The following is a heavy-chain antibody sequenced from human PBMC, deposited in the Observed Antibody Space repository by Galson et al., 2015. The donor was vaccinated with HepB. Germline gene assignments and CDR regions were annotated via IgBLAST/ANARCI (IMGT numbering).Heavy chain of an antibody. CDR2: TYYRSKWST. CDR3: ARGDIDLAA. CDR1: GDSVSSASAT. D-gene: IGHD5-12*01. Sequence: CAISGDSVSSASATWHWIRQSPSGGLEWLGKTYYRSKWSTNYAMSVKSRISINADTSKNQFSLQLGSVTPEDTAVYFCARGDIDLAAWGQGALVTISS. J-gene: IGHJ5*02. V-gene: IGHV6-1*01.